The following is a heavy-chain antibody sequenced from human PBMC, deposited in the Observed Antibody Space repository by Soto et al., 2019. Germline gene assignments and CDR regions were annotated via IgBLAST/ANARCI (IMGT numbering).Heavy chain of an antibody. V-gene: IGHV3-30*03. D-gene: IGHD2-15*01. J-gene: IGHJ1*01. CDR1: GFSFSYYA. CDR3: ASPYCSGGSCYLTEYFQH. Sequence: QVQLVESGGGVVQPGRSLRLSCAASGFSFSYYAMHWVRQAPGKGLEWVAVIAYDASKKYYADSVKGRFTISRDNSKNTLYLQMNSLRDEDTAVYYCASPYCSGGSCYLTEYFQHSGQGTLVTVSS. CDR2: IAYDASKK.